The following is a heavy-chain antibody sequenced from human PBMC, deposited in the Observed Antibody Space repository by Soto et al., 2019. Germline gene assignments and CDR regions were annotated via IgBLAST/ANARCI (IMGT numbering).Heavy chain of an antibody. J-gene: IGHJ6*02. D-gene: IGHD3-22*01. CDR3: ARVGSGYRALYYYYYGMDV. CDR2: IIPIFGTA. CDR1: GGTFSSYA. V-gene: IGHV1-69*13. Sequence: ASVKVSCKASGGTFSSYAISWVRQAPGQGLEWMGGIIPIFGTANYAQKFQGRVTITADESTSTAYMELSSLRSEDTAVYYCARVGSGYRALYYYYYGMDVWGQGTTVTVSS.